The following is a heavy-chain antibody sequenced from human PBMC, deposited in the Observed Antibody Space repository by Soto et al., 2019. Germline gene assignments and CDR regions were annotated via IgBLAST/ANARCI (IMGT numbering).Heavy chain of an antibody. CDR2: IIPVLGTP. V-gene: IGHV1-69*01. D-gene: IGHD6-13*01. CDR1: GGTFTSTA. J-gene: IGHJ6*02. CDR3: ASSAGLDHLLNYYGLNV. Sequence: QVLLVQSSAEVKKPGSSVKVSCEASGGTFTSTAFSWVRQAPGQGLEWMGGIIPVLGTPNYAQKFQARLTVTADASTTTVHMELSSPRSDDTAVYYCASSAGLDHLLNYYGLNVWGQGTTVTVSS.